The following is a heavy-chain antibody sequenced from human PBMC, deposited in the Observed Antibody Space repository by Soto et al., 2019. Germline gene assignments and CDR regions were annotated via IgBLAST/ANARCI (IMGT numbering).Heavy chain of an antibody. J-gene: IGHJ4*02. Sequence: QVQLVESGGGVVQPGRSLRLSCAASGFTFSSYGMHWVRQAPGKGLEWVAVISYDGSNKYYADSVKGRFTISRDNSKNTLYLQMNSLRAEDTAVYYCAKDVEWEIFGYYFDYWGQGTLVTVSS. D-gene: IGHD1-26*01. CDR2: ISYDGSNK. CDR1: GFTFSSYG. V-gene: IGHV3-30*18. CDR3: AKDVEWEIFGYYFDY.